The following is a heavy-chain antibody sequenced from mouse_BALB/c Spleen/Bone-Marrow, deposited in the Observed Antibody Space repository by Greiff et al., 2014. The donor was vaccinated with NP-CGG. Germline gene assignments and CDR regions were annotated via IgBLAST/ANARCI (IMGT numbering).Heavy chain of an antibody. V-gene: IGHV1-80*01. CDR2: IYPGDGDT. D-gene: IGHD2-1*01. Sequence: VKVVESGAELVRPGSSVKISCKASGYVFSTYWMNWVKQWPGQGLERIGQIYPGDGDTNYNGKFKDKVILTADKSSSTAYMQLSSLTSEDSAVYFCARSGKGAMDYWGQGTSVTVSS. CDR1: GYVFSTYW. CDR3: ARSGKGAMDY. J-gene: IGHJ4*01.